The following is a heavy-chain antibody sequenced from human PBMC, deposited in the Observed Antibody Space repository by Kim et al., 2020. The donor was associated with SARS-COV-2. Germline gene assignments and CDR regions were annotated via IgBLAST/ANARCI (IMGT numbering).Heavy chain of an antibody. J-gene: IGHJ4*02. CDR2: INHSGST. D-gene: IGHD5-18*01. CDR1: GGSFSGYY. CDR3: ARGKRGYSYGFDY. Sequence: SETLSLTCAVYGGSFSGYYWSWIRQPPGKGLEWIGEINHSGSTNYNPSLKGRVTISVDTSKNQFSLKLSSVTAADTAVYYCARGKRGYSYGFDYWGQGTLVTVSS. V-gene: IGHV4-34*01.